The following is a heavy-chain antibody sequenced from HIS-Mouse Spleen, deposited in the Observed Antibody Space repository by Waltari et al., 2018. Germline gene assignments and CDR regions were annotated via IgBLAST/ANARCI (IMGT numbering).Heavy chain of an antibody. V-gene: IGHV3-30*18. Sequence: QVQLVESGGGVVQPGRSLRLSCAASGFTSSTHRMHWLRQAPGKGLEWVVVISYDGSNKYYADSVKGRFTISRDNSKNTLYLQMNSLRAEDTAVYYCAKDRGSPLYFDYWGQGTLVTVSS. CDR1: GFTSSTHR. D-gene: IGHD1-26*01. J-gene: IGHJ4*02. CDR2: ISYDGSNK. CDR3: AKDRGSPLYFDY.